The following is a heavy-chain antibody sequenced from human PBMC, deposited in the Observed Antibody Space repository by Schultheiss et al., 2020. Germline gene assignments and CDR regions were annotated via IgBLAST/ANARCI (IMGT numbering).Heavy chain of an antibody. CDR1: GGSFSGYY. CDR3: GRSIERRGYFDY. Sequence: SETLSLTCAVYGGSFSGYYWGWIRQPPGKGLEWIGTIYYSGSTYYNPSLRSRVTISVDTSKNQFSLKLSSVTAADTTVYYCGRSIERRGYFDYWGQGTLVTVSS. V-gene: IGHV4-34*01. D-gene: IGHD1-1*01. J-gene: IGHJ4*02. CDR2: IYYSGST.